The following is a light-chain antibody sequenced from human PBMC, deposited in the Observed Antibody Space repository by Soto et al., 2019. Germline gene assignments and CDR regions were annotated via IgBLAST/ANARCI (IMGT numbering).Light chain of an antibody. CDR1: QSVTTC. CDR2: GAS. Sequence: DIQMTQSPSSLSASVGDRVTLTCRAGQSVTTCVHWYQYKPGKAPKLLIYGASNLESGVPSRFSGSGSGTDFTLTISSLQPEDFATYYCQQNYSNPYTFGRGTKVEI. V-gene: IGKV1-39*01. J-gene: IGKJ2*01. CDR3: QQNYSNPYT.